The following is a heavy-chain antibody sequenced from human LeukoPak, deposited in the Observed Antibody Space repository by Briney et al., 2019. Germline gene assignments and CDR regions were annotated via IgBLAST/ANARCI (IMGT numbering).Heavy chain of an antibody. V-gene: IGHV4-30-4*01. CDR1: GGSISSGDYY. J-gene: IGHJ4*02. CDR3: AREPIYGDYDFDY. D-gene: IGHD4-17*01. Sequence: SQTLSLTCTVSGGSISSGDYYWSWIRQPPGKGLEWIGYIYYSGSTYYNPSLKSRVTISVDTSKNQFSLKLSSVTAADTAVYYCAREPIYGDYDFDYWGQGTLVTVSS. CDR2: IYYSGST.